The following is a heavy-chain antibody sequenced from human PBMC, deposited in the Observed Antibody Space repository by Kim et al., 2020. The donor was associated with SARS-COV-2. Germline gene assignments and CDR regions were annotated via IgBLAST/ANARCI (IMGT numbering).Heavy chain of an antibody. Sequence: SETLSLTCTVSGGSISSSSYYWGWIRQPPGKGLEWIGSIYYSGSTYYNPSLKSRVTISVDTSKNQFSLKLSSVTAADTAVYYCARQEVTRRAFDIWGQGTMVTVSS. CDR3: ARQEVTRRAFDI. CDR2: IYYSGST. V-gene: IGHV4-39*01. J-gene: IGHJ3*02. CDR1: GGSISSSSYY.